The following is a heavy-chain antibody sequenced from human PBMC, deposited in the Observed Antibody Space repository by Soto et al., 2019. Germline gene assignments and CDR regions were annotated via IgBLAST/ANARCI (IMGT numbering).Heavy chain of an antibody. CDR2: IYTSGST. CDR3: ARAPGDYSTYGGPFRDRYGMDV. CDR1: GGSINTYY. D-gene: IGHD4-4*01. V-gene: IGHV4-4*07. J-gene: IGHJ6*02. Sequence: QVQLQESGPGLVKPSETLSLTCSVSGGSINTYYWNWIRQPAGKGLEWIGRIYTSGSTNYNPSLKSRVTMSVDTSKNQFSLKLSSVTAADTAVYYCARAPGDYSTYGGPFRDRYGMDVWGQGTTVTVSS.